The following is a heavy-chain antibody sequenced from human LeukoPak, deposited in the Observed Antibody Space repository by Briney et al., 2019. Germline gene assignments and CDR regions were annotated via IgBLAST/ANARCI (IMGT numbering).Heavy chain of an antibody. Sequence: PSETLSLTCTVSGGSITNYYWSWIRQPLGKGLVWIGYIYYSGNTNYNPSLKSRVTISVDTSKNQFSLRLSSVTAADTAVYYCARQRYSGSYYFDYWGQGTLVTVSS. CDR2: IYYSGNT. J-gene: IGHJ4*02. V-gene: IGHV4-59*08. CDR3: ARQRYSGSYYFDY. D-gene: IGHD1-26*01. CDR1: GGSITNYY.